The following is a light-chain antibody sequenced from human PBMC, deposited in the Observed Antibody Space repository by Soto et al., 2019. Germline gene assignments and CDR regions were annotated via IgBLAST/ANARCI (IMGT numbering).Light chain of an antibody. CDR2: GAS. V-gene: IGKV3-15*01. CDR3: QQYNDWPRT. CDR1: QSVRSN. J-gene: IGKJ1*01. Sequence: VVMTQSPATLSVSPWERATLSCRASQSVRSNFAWYQQKPGQAPRVLIYGASTTAPGIPARFSGSGSGTEFTLTISSLQSEDSAVYHCQQYNDWPRTFGQGTKVDIK.